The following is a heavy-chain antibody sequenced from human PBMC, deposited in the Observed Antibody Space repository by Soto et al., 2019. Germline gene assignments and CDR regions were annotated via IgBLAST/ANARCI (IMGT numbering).Heavy chain of an antibody. J-gene: IGHJ4*02. D-gene: IGHD6-19*01. CDR2: IIPIFGTA. V-gene: IGHV1-69*01. Sequence: QVQLVQSGAEVKKPGSSVKVSCKASGGTFSSYAISWVRQAPGQGLEWMGGIIPIFGTANYAQKFQGRVTITADESTSPAYMELSSLRSEDTAVYYCARALYSSGWYDEIDYWGQGTLVTVSS. CDR1: GGTFSSYA. CDR3: ARALYSSGWYDEIDY.